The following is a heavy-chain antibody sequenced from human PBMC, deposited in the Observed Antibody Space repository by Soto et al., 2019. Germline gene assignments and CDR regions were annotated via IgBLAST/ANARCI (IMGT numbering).Heavy chain of an antibody. J-gene: IGHJ4*02. CDR3: AKDSDGWCHKDYFDY. Sequence: GGSLRLSCAASGFTFSSYGMHWVRQTTGKGLEWVAVISYDGSNKYYADSVKGRFTISRDNSKNTLYLQMNSLRAEDTAVYYCAKDSDGWCHKDYFDYWGQGTLVTVSS. D-gene: IGHD2-21*01. CDR1: GFTFSSYG. CDR2: ISYDGSNK. V-gene: IGHV3-30*18.